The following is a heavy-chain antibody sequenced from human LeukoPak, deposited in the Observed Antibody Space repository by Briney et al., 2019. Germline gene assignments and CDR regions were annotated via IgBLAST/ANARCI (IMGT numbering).Heavy chain of an antibody. Sequence: SETLSLTCAVYGGSFSGYYWSWIRQPPGKGLEWIGEINHSGSTNYNPSLKSRVTKSVDTSKNQFSLKLSSVTAADTAVYYCARVQYCSSTSCYKDAFDIWGQGTMVTVSS. CDR2: INHSGST. CDR3: ARVQYCSSTSCYKDAFDI. CDR1: GGSFSGYY. J-gene: IGHJ3*02. V-gene: IGHV4-34*01. D-gene: IGHD2-2*02.